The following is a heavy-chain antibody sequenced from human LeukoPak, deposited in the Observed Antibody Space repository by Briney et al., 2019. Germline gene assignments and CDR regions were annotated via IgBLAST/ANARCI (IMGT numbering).Heavy chain of an antibody. CDR1: GFTFSNAW. CDR2: IKSKTDGGTT. J-gene: IGHJ4*02. CDR3: TTEDDSSGYYIY. D-gene: IGHD3-22*01. V-gene: IGHV3-15*01. Sequence: GGSLRLSCAASGFTFSNAWMSWVPQAPGKGLERVGRIKSKTDGGTTDYAAPVKGRFTISRDDSKNTLYLQMNSLKTEDTAVYYCTTEDDSSGYYIYWGQGTLVTVSS.